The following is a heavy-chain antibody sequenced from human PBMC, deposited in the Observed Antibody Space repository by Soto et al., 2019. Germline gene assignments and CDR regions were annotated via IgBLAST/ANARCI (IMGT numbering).Heavy chain of an antibody. CDR3: ARDRFTIFGVIRYGMDV. J-gene: IGHJ6*02. CDR2: TSYDGGNK. CDR1: GFTFSSYA. D-gene: IGHD3-3*01. Sequence: QRQLVESGGGVVQPGRSLRLSCAASGFTFSSYAMHWVRQAPGKGLEWVAVTSYDGGNKYYADSVKGRFTISRDNSKNTLYLQMNSLRAEDTAVYYCARDRFTIFGVIRYGMDVWGQGTTVTVSS. V-gene: IGHV3-30-3*01.